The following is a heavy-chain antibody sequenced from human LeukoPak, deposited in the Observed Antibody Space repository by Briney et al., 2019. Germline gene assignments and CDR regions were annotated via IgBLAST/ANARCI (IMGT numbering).Heavy chain of an antibody. CDR3: VRSRSGNYGYFDY. CDR2: ISSSGSTI. Sequence: GGSLRLSCAASGFTFSSYEMNWVRQAPGKGLEWVSYISSSGSTIYYADSVKGRFTISRDNAKNSLYLQMNSLRAEDTAVYYCVRSRSGNYGYFDYWGQGTLVTVST. CDR1: GFTFSSYE. V-gene: IGHV3-48*03. J-gene: IGHJ4*02. D-gene: IGHD3-10*01.